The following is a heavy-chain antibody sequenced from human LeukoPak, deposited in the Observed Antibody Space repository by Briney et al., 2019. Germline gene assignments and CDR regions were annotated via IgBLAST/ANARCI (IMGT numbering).Heavy chain of an antibody. CDR1: GYTFTSYG. CDR2: INPNSGGT. V-gene: IGHV1-2*06. Sequence: ASVKVSCKASGYTFTSYGISWVRQAPGQGLEWMGRINPNSGGTNYAQKFQGRVTMTRDTSISTAYMELSRLRSDDTAVYYCAREYQLLYSLVSRANWFDPWGQGTLVTVSS. D-gene: IGHD2-2*02. J-gene: IGHJ5*02. CDR3: AREYQLLYSLVSRANWFDP.